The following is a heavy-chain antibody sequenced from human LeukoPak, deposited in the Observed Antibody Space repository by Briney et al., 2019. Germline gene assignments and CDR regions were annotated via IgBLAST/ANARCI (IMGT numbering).Heavy chain of an antibody. V-gene: IGHV3-48*03. CDR3: ARVGGATAVTMYFEY. CDR2: ISSSGSTI. J-gene: IGHJ4*02. CDR1: GFTFSSYE. Sequence: GGSLRLSCAATGFTFSSYEMNWVRQAPGKGLEWVSYISSSGSTIYYPDSVKGLFTISRDNAKNSLYLQMNSLRDEDTAVYYCARVGGATAVTMYFEYWGQGTLVTVSS. D-gene: IGHD1-26*01.